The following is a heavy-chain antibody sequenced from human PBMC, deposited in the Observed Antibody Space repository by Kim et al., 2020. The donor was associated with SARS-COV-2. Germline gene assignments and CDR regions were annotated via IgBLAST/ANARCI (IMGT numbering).Heavy chain of an antibody. D-gene: IGHD2-2*02. CDR1: GFTFSNYS. CDR3: ARDSIEYIVVVPDAIGGYGMDV. CDR2: ITTSSGYI. Sequence: GGSLRLSCATSGFTFSNYSMNWVRQAPGKGLECVSSITTSSGYIYYADSVKGRFTISRDNATNSLYLQMNSLRAEDTALYYCARDSIEYIVVVPDAIGGYGMDVWGQGTTVTVS. V-gene: IGHV3-21*01. J-gene: IGHJ6*02.